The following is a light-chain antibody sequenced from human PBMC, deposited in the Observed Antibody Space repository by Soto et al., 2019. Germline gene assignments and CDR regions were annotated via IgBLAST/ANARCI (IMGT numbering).Light chain of an antibody. CDR3: QQYGTSPLT. V-gene: IGKV3-20*01. CDR2: GAS. Sequence: VLPTSRATVSFAPVDRSTLSCLCSQSVTKNYLTWSQQQPGQAPRLLISGASSRATGVPDRFTGSGSGTDFTLTISRLEPEDFAVYYCQQYGTSPLTFGKGTQLEIK. CDR1: QSVTKNY. J-gene: IGKJ5*01.